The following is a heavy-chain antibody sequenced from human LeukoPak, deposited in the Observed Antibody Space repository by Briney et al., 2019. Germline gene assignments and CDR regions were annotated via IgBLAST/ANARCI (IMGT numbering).Heavy chain of an antibody. V-gene: IGHV3-48*01. CDR2: ISSSSSAI. CDR1: GITFSSYS. CDR3: ASRGGYSGRNRLSRGWFDP. Sequence: GGSLRLSCAASGITFSSYSMNWVRQAPGKGLEWVSYISSSSSAIYYADSVKGRFTISRDNAKNSLYLQMNSLRAEDTAVYYCASRGGYSGRNRLSRGWFDPWGQGTLVTVSS. J-gene: IGHJ5*02. D-gene: IGHD5-12*01.